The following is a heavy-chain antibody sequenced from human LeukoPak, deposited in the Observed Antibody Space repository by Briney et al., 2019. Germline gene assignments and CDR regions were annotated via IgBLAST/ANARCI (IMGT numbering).Heavy chain of an antibody. CDR2: ISGSGGST. V-gene: IGHV3-23*01. CDR3: ARAKYSSIWYGDNWFDP. D-gene: IGHD6-13*01. CDR1: GFTFSSYA. Sequence: GGSLRLSCAASGFTFSSYAMSWVRQAPGKGLEWVSAISGSGGSTYYADSVKGRFTISRDNSKNTLYLQMNSLRAEDTAVYYCARAKYSSIWYGDNWFDPWGQGTLVTVSS. J-gene: IGHJ5*02.